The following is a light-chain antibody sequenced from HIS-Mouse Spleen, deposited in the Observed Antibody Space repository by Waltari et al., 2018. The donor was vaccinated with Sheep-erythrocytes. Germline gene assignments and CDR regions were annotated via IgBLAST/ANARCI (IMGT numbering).Light chain of an antibody. CDR1: SPNIGNHY. CDR2: DNN. J-gene: IGLJ3*02. V-gene: IGLV1-51*01. Sequence: QSVLTQPTSVSAAPGQKVTISCDGRSPNIGNHYVPWYPPLPGPAPQPLLFDNNKRPSGIPDRFSGSKSGTSATLGITGLQTGDEADYYCGTWDSSLSAGRVFGGGTKLTVL. CDR3: GTWDSSLSAGRV.